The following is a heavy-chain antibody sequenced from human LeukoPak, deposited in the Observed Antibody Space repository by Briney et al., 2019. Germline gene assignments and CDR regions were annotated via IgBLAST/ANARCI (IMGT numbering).Heavy chain of an antibody. J-gene: IGHJ1*01. V-gene: IGHV3-43*02. CDR1: GFTFDDYA. Sequence: GGSLRLSCAASGFTFDDYAMHWVRQAPGKGLEWVSLISGDGGSTYYGDSVKGRFTTSRGNSKNSLYLQMNSLGTEDTALYYCAKDSSGYYYVFQHWGQGTLVTVSS. CDR2: ISGDGGST. D-gene: IGHD3-22*01. CDR3: AKDSSGYYYVFQH.